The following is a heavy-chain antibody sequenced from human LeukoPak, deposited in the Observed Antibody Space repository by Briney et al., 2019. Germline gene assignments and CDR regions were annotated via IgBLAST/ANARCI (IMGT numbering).Heavy chain of an antibody. J-gene: IGHJ4*02. Sequence: GRSLRLSCAASGFTFSRYSMHWVRHAPGQGLVWVSHVNSDGSGTGYADSVKGRFTISRDNAKNTLYLQMSSLRVEDTAVYYCVCLGLGGLSLDWGQGTLVTVSS. CDR1: GFTFSRYS. CDR3: VCLGLGGLSLD. D-gene: IGHD3-16*01. CDR2: VNSDGSGT. V-gene: IGHV3-74*01.